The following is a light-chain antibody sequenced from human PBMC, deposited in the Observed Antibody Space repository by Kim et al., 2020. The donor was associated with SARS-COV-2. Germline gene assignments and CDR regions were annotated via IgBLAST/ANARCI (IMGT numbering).Light chain of an antibody. CDR3: SSFTISSTVV. J-gene: IGLJ2*01. Sequence: GQSITISWYGAGSDVGGYNYVAWYRQRPGEAPNLIINGVSQRPSGVSNRFSGSKSGNTASLTISSLQAEDEADYYCSSFTISSTVVFGGGTQLTVL. CDR2: GVS. CDR1: GSDVGGYNY. V-gene: IGLV2-14*04.